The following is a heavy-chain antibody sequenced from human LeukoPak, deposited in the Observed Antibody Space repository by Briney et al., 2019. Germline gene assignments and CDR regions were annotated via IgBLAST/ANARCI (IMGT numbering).Heavy chain of an antibody. CDR2: INPNSGGT. J-gene: IGHJ5*02. CDR3: ARDYDFWSGYFLNHNWFDP. D-gene: IGHD3-3*01. CDR1: GYTFTGYY. V-gene: IGHV1-2*02. Sequence: ASVKVSCKASGYTFTGYYMHWVRQAPGQGLEWMGWINPNSGGTNYAQKFQGRVTMTTDTSISTAYMELSRLRSDDTAVYYCARDYDFWSGYFLNHNWFDPWGQGTLVTVSS.